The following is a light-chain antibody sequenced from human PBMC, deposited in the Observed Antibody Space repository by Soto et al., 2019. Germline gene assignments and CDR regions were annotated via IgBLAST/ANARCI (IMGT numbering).Light chain of an antibody. CDR2: GAS. J-gene: IGKJ2*01. CDR1: ESLSTF. V-gene: IGKV3-15*01. Sequence: EIVLTQSPGTLSVSPGERVTLSCRASESLSTFLAWYQQKPGQAPRLLIYGASTKVTGIPARFSGSGSATDFTLTISSLQSEDSAVYYCQSYNDWPFAFGQGTKLEI. CDR3: QSYNDWPFA.